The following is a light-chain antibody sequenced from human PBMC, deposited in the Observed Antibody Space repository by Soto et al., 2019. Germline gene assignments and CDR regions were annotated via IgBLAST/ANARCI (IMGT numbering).Light chain of an antibody. CDR2: DAS. V-gene: IGKV3-20*01. Sequence: EIVLTQSPATLSLSPGERATLSCRASQSVSSYLALYQQKPGQAPRLLIYDASSRATGIPDRFSGSGSGTDFTLIISRLEPEDFAVYYCQQYAGSPWTFGQGSNVDI. CDR1: QSVSSY. CDR3: QQYAGSPWT. J-gene: IGKJ1*01.